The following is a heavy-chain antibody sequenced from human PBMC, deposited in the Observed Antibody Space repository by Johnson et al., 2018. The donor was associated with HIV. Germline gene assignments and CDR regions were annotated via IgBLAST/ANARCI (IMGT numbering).Heavy chain of an antibody. CDR2: ISYDGNIK. J-gene: IGHJ3*02. V-gene: IGHV3-30*14. CDR1: GFTFRSYA. Sequence: QVQLVESGGGVVQPGRSLRLSCAASGFTFRSYAMHWVRQAPGKGLEWVAVISYDGNIKFYADYVKGRFSISRDNSKNKLYLQMGSLRSEDMAVYYCAGEGHGAFYIWGQGTMVTVSS. CDR3: AGEGHGAFYI.